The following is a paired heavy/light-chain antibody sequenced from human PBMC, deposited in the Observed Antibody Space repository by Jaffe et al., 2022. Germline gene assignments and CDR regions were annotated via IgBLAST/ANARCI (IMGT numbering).Light chain of an antibody. J-gene: IGKJ4*01. CDR3: QEYNSAPPLT. Sequence: DIQMTQSPSSLSASVGDRVTITCRASQGISNYLAWYQQKPGKVPKLLIYAASTLQSGVPSRFSGSGSGTDFTLTISSLQPEDVATYYCQEYNSAPPLTFGGGTKVEIK. CDR2: AAS. V-gene: IGKV1-27*01. CDR1: QGISNY.
Heavy chain of an antibody. Sequence: QLQLQESGPGLVKPSETLSLTCTVSGGSISSSSYYWGWIRQPPGKGLEWIGSIYYSGSTYYNPSLKSRVTISVDTSKNQFSLKLSSVTAADTAVYFCARQYEGYSGYGRSSGWYFDYWGQGTLVTVSS. D-gene: IGHD5-12*01. J-gene: IGHJ4*02. V-gene: IGHV4-39*01. CDR3: ARQYEGYSGYGRSSGWYFDY. CDR2: IYYSGST. CDR1: GGSISSSSYY.